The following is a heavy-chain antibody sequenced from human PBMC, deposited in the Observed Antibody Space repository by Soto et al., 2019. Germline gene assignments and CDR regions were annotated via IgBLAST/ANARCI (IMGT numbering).Heavy chain of an antibody. Sequence: QVQLVESGGGVVQPGRSLRLSCAASGFTFSSYAMHWVRRAPGKGLEWVALISYAGSSTYYAESVKGRFTISRDNFKNTLSLQMNGLRAEDTAVYYCARDHGDYPCSSYYYGMDVWGQGTTVTVSS. D-gene: IGHD4-17*01. CDR1: GFTFSSYA. V-gene: IGHV3-30*03. J-gene: IGHJ6*02. CDR3: ARDHGDYPCSSYYYGMDV. CDR2: ISYAGSST.